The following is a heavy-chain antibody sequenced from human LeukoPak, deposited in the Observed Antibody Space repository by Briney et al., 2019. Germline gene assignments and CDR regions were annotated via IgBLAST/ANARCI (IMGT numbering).Heavy chain of an antibody. V-gene: IGHV1-46*01. Sequence: ASVRVSCKASGYTFTSYYMHWVRQAPGQGLEWMGIINPSGGSTSYAQKFQGRVTMTRDTSTSTVYMELSSLRSEDTAVYYCARTGSHNYDILTGYPHWGQGTPVTVSS. D-gene: IGHD3-9*01. J-gene: IGHJ4*02. CDR3: ARTGSHNYDILTGYPH. CDR1: GYTFTSYY. CDR2: INPSGGST.